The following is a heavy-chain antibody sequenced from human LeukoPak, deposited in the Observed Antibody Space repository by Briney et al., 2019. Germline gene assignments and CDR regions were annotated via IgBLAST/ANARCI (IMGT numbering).Heavy chain of an antibody. J-gene: IGHJ4*02. CDR1: RYSFTSSW. V-gene: IGHV5-51*01. Sequence: GESLKISCQGSRYSFTSSWIGWVRPMPGKGLEWIGIIYPGDSDTRYSPSFQGQVTISADKSISTAYLQWSSLKASDTAMYYCARHPFFGSESYYPGCSDYWGQGTLVTVSS. CDR2: IYPGDSDT. D-gene: IGHD3-10*01. CDR3: ARHPFFGSESYYPGCSDY.